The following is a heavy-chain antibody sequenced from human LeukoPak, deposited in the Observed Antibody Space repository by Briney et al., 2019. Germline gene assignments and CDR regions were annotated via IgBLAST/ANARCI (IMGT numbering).Heavy chain of an antibody. CDR1: GFIFIPHW. CDR2: INQDGTEK. V-gene: IGHV3-7*04. J-gene: IGHJ4*02. D-gene: IGHD2/OR15-2a*01. Sequence: PRRSRRVSGEASGFIFIPHWMTCVRQPPGKGLEWVANINQDGTEKNYVDSVKGRFTISRDNAKNSLYLQMNSLRAEETAVYYCARNMGDYWGQGTLVTVSS. CDR3: ARNMGDY.